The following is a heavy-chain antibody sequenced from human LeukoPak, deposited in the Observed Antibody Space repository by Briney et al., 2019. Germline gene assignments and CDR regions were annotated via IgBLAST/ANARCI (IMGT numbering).Heavy chain of an antibody. V-gene: IGHV1-18*04. CDR2: ISGSSDNT. D-gene: IGHD1-20*01. Sequence: ASLKVSCKASGYTFSNYGMSWVRQAPGQGLEWMGWISGSSDNTNYAQKVKGRVTMTTDTSTNTAYMELRSLRTDDTSVYYCARGGWTITDYDYCGQGTLVTVSS. CDR3: ARGGWTITDYDY. CDR1: GYTFSNYG. J-gene: IGHJ4*02.